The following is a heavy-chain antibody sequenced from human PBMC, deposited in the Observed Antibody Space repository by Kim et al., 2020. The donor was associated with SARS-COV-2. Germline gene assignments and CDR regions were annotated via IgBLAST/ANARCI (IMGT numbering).Heavy chain of an antibody. V-gene: IGHV3-30-3*01. CDR3: ARGGTYYDFWKGYSGDY. CDR1: GFTFSSYA. D-gene: IGHD3-3*01. Sequence: GGSLRLSCAASGFTFSSYAMHWVRQAPGKGLEWVAVISYDGSNKYYADSVKGRFTISRDNSKNTLYLQMNSLRAEDTAVYYCARGGTYYDFWKGYSGDYWGQGTLVTVSS. J-gene: IGHJ4*02. CDR2: ISYDGSNK.